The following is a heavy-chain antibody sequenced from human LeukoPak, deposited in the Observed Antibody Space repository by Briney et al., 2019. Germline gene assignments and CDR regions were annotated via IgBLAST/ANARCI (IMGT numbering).Heavy chain of an antibody. CDR2: ISPSGGIT. CDR1: GFTFSSHG. V-gene: IGHV3-23*01. Sequence: GGSLRLSCGASGFTFSSHGMNWVRQAPGKGLEWVSGISPSGGITYYTDSVKGRFTISRDNSKNTVSLQMNSLRAEDTAVYYCARDLYRTVVVPHYFDYWGQGTLVTVSS. J-gene: IGHJ4*02. D-gene: IGHD3-22*01. CDR3: ARDLYRTVVVPHYFDY.